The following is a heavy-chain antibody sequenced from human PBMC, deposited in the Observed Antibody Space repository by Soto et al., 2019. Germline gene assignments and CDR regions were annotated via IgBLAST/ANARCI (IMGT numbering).Heavy chain of an antibody. CDR2: IYSGGST. Sequence: GGSLRLSCAASGFTVSSNYMSWVRQAPGKGLEWVSVIYSGGSTYYADSVKGRFTISRDNSKNTLYLQMNSLRAEDTAVYYCARVFADYYGSGTPTPYYGMDVWGQGTTVTVSS. CDR3: ARVFADYYGSGTPTPYYGMDV. V-gene: IGHV3-66*01. J-gene: IGHJ6*02. CDR1: GFTVSSNY. D-gene: IGHD3-10*01.